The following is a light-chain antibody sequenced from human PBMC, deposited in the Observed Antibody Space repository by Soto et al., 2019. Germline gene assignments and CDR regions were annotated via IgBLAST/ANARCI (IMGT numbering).Light chain of an antibody. CDR2: GAS. Sequence: EIVMTQSPATLSVSPGERATLSCRASQSVSSNLAWYQQKPGQAPRLLIYGASTRATGIPARFSGSGSGTEFTLTFSSLHSEDFAFYYCQQYNNWPGTLGQGTKV. CDR1: QSVSSN. J-gene: IGKJ1*01. V-gene: IGKV3-15*01. CDR3: QQYNNWPGT.